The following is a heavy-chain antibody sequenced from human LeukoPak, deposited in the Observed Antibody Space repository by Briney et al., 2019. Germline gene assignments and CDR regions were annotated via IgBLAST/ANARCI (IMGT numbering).Heavy chain of an antibody. V-gene: IGHV1-18*04. D-gene: IGHD6-19*01. CDR3: ARDGVRRSLTVAPVY. J-gene: IGHJ4*02. CDR1: GYTFTSYG. Sequence: ASVKVSCKASGYTFTSYGISRVRQAPGQGLEWMGWISAYNGNTNYAQKLQGRVTMTTDTSTSTAYMELRSLRSDDTAVYYCARDGVRRSLTVAPVYWGQGTLVTVSS. CDR2: ISAYNGNT.